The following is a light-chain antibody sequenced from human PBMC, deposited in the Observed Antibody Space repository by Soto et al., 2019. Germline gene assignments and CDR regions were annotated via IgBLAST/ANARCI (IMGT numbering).Light chain of an antibody. CDR1: QSVSSSY. J-gene: IGKJ1*01. CDR2: GAS. Sequence: EIVLTQSPGTLSLSPGERATLSCRASQSVSSSYLAWYQQKPGQAPRLLIYGASSRATGIPDRFSGGGSGTDFTLTISRLEPEDFAVYFCQLYGSSRWTFGQGTKVDIK. CDR3: QLYGSSRWT. V-gene: IGKV3-20*01.